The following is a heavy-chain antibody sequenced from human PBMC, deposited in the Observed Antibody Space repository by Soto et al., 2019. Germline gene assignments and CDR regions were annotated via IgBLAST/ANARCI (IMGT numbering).Heavy chain of an antibody. J-gene: IGHJ6*02. V-gene: IGHV1-46*01. CDR3: ASYSMATTMNYYYYGMDV. CDR1: GYTFTSYY. CDR2: INPSGGST. D-gene: IGHD5-18*01. Sequence: QVQLVQSGAEVKKPGASVKVSCKASGYTFTSYYMHWVRQAPGQGLEWMGIINPSGGSTSYAQKLQGRVTMTRDTSTSTVYMELSSLRSEDTAVYYCASYSMATTMNYYYYGMDVWGQGTTVTVSS.